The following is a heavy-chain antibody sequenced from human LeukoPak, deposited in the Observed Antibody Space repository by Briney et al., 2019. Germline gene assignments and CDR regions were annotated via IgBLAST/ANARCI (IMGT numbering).Heavy chain of an antibody. CDR2: ISSGGTTI. CDR3: AKDRFGSGSPNWFGP. V-gene: IGHV3-11*01. J-gene: IGHJ5*02. CDR1: GFTFSDYC. Sequence: GGSLRLSCAAAGFTFSDYCMSWIRQTPGKGLEWVSYISSGGTTIYYADSVKGRFTVSRDDAKSSLYLQMNSLRAEDTAVYYCAKDRFGSGSPNWFGPWGQGTLVSVTS. D-gene: IGHD3-10*01.